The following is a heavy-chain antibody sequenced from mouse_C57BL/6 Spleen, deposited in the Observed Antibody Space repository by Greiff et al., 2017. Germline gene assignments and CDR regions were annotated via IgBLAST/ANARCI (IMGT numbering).Heavy chain of an antibody. CDR2: ISSGGSYT. D-gene: IGHD2-13*01. CDR3: ARAIYYGERGFAY. V-gene: IGHV5-6*01. Sequence: EVQLLESGGDLVKPGGSLKLSCAASGFTFSSYGMSWVRQTPDKRLEWVATISSGGSYTYYPDSVQGRFTIARDNAKNTLYLQMSSLKSEDTAMYYCARAIYYGERGFAYWGQGTLVTVSA. CDR1: GFTFSSYG. J-gene: IGHJ3*01.